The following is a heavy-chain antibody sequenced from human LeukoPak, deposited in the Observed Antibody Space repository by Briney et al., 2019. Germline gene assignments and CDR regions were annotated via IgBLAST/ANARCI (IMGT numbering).Heavy chain of an antibody. V-gene: IGHV3-23*01. CDR1: GFTFSNYV. CDR2: INPSGANT. Sequence: GGSLRLSCAASGFTFSNYVMSWVRQAPGKGLGWISTINPSGANTYYAASVRSRLTISRDNSKDSLHLQMNGLRAEDTAVYYCARGGAGLSPLDYWGQGTLVTVSS. CDR3: ARGGAGLSPLDY. J-gene: IGHJ4*02. D-gene: IGHD3-10*01.